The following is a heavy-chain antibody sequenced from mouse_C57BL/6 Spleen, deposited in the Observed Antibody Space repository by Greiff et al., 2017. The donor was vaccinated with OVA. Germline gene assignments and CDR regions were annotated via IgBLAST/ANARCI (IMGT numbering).Heavy chain of an antibody. CDR2: IYPGDGDT. V-gene: IGHV1-82*01. CDR3: ANYGSYYFDY. J-gene: IGHJ2*01. D-gene: IGHD1-1*01. CDR1: GYAFSSSW. Sequence: LQLQQSVPELVKPGASVKISCKASGYAFSSSWMNWVKQRPGKGLEWIGRIYPGDGDTNYNGKFKGKATLTADKSSSTAYMQLSSLTSEDSAVYFCANYGSYYFDYWGQGTTLTVSS.